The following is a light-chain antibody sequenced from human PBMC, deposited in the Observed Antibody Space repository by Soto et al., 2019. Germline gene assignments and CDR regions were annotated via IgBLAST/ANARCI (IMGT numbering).Light chain of an antibody. CDR3: QQYGGSTIFT. J-gene: IGKJ2*01. CDR1: ESVTSS. Sequence: EIVMTQSPATLSVSPGDRATLSCRASESVTSSLAWYQQKPGQPPRLLIYAASTRATDVPARFSGGGSETEFTLTISSLQSEDFAVYFCQQYGGSTIFTFGQGTKLEI. V-gene: IGKV3-15*01. CDR2: AAS.